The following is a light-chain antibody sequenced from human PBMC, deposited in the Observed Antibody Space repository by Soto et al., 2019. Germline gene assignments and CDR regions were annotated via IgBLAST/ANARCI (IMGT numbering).Light chain of an antibody. CDR3: SSYTSSSAYV. V-gene: IGLV2-14*01. J-gene: IGLJ1*01. CDR2: DVS. Sequence: QSVLTQPASVSGSPGQSITISCTGTSSDVGGYNYVSWYQQHPGKAPKLMIYDVSNRPSGVSNRFSGSKSGNTASLTISGLQDEDEADYYCSSYTSSSAYVFGTGTKVTVL. CDR1: SSDVGGYNY.